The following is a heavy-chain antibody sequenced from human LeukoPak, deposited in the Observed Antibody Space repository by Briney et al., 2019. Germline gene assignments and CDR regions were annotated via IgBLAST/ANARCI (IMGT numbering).Heavy chain of an antibody. CDR2: TYYSGST. J-gene: IGHJ4*02. D-gene: IGHD6-13*01. CDR1: GGSISSYY. Sequence: SETLSLTCTVSGGSISSYYWSWIRQPPGKGLEWIGYTYYSGSTNYNPSLKSRVTISVDTYKNQFSLKLSSVTAADTAIYYCARERRVSGYSSSWYVDYWGQGTLVTVSS. CDR3: ARERRVSGYSSSWYVDY. V-gene: IGHV4-59*01.